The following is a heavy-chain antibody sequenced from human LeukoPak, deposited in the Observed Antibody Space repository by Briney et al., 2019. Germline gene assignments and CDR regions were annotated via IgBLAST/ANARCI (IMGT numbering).Heavy chain of an antibody. J-gene: IGHJ4*02. Sequence: SGTLSLTCAVSGGSISSSNWWSWVRPPPGKGLEWIGEIYRSGRTNYNPSLKSRVSISVDKSKNQFSLKLSSVTAADTAVYYCARNSMVAADWWYFDYWGQGTLVTVSS. D-gene: IGHD2-15*01. CDR1: GGSISSSNW. CDR3: ARNSMVAADWWYFDY. CDR2: IYRSGRT. V-gene: IGHV4-4*02.